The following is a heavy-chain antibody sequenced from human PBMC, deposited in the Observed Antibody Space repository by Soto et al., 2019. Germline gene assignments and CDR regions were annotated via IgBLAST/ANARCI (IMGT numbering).Heavy chain of an antibody. J-gene: IGHJ6*02. CDR3: ARESIAPIHYYGMDV. D-gene: IGHD2-15*01. Sequence: VASVKVSCKASGYTFTGYYMHWVRQAPGQGLEWMGWINPNSGGTNYAQKFQGWVTMTRDTSISTAYMELSRLRSDDTAVYYCARESIAPIHYYGMDVWGQGTTVTVSS. CDR1: GYTFTGYY. V-gene: IGHV1-2*04. CDR2: INPNSGGT.